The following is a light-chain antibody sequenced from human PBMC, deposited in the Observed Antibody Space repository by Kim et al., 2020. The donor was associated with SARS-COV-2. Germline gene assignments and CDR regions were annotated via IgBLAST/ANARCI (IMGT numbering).Light chain of an antibody. CDR2: RNN. V-gene: IGLV10-54*01. Sequence: QAGLTQPPSVSKGLRQTATLTCTGDSNNVGYQGAAWLQQHQGHPPKVLSYRNNNRPSGISERLSASRSGKTASLTISGLQPEDEADYYCSAWDSSLDVWVFGGGTQLTVL. CDR1: SNNVGYQG. J-gene: IGLJ3*02. CDR3: SAWDSSLDVWV.